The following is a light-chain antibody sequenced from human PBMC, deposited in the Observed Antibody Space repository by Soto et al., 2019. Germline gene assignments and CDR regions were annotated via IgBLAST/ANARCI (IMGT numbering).Light chain of an antibody. CDR2: GAS. CDR3: QQYNYWPRT. V-gene: IGKV3-15*01. J-gene: IGKJ1*01. CDR1: HTVTSN. Sequence: EIMMTQSPATLSVSPVERATLSCRASHTVTSNLAWYQQKPGQAPRLLIYGASTGATGIPARFSGSGSGTEFTLTIYRLQSEDFAVYYCQQYNYWPRTFGQGTKVEIQ.